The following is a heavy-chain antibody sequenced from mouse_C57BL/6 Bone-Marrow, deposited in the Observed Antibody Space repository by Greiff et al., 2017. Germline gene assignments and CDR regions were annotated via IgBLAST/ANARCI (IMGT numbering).Heavy chain of an antibody. CDR2: ISSGGSYT. CDR1: GFTFSSYG. CDR3: ARQSGSYYSNYFDG. D-gene: IGHD2-5*01. J-gene: IGHJ1*03. V-gene: IGHV5-6*01. Sequence: EVMLVESGGDLVKPGGSLKLSCAASGFTFSSYGMSWVRQTPDKRLEWVATISSGGSYTYYPDSVKGRFTISRDNAKNTLYLQMSSLKSEDTAMYYCARQSGSYYSNYFDGWGTGTTVTVSA.